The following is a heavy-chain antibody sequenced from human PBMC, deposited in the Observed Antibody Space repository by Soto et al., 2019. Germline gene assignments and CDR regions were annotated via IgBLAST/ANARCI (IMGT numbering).Heavy chain of an antibody. Sequence: GGSVRLSCAASGFTFSSYGMHWVRQAPGKGLEWVAVISYDGSNKYYADSVKGRFTISRDNSKNTLYLQMNSLRAEDTAVYYCAKGYYFDYWGQGTLVTVSS. CDR3: AKGYYFDY. CDR2: ISYDGSNK. J-gene: IGHJ4*02. V-gene: IGHV3-30*18. CDR1: GFTFSSYG.